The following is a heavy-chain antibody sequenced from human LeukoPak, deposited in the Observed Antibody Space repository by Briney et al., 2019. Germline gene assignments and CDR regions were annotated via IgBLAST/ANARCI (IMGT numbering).Heavy chain of an antibody. CDR2: IRYDGNSK. V-gene: IGHV3-30*02. CDR3: ARGFPGNWFDP. CDR1: GITFRNYG. Sequence: PGGSLRLSCAASGITFRNYGMHWVRQGPGKGLEWVAFIRYDGNSKHYADSVKGRFSISRDNSKNTLYLQMNSLRAEDTAVYYCARGFPGNWFDPWGQGTLVTVSS. J-gene: IGHJ5*02.